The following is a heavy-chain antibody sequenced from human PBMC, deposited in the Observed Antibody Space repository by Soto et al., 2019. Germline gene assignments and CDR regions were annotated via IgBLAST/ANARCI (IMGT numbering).Heavy chain of an antibody. CDR3: ARHGHRVSSGFDY. V-gene: IGHV4-39*01. Sequence: SETLSLTCVVSGGSINRNSYYWDWIRQPPGKGLEWIGSIYYSGGTYHNPSLKGRLTISVDTSRNQLSLKLTSVTAADTAVYYCARHGHRVSSGFDYWGQGTLVTISS. D-gene: IGHD6-19*01. CDR2: IYYSGGT. J-gene: IGHJ4*02. CDR1: GGSINRNSYY.